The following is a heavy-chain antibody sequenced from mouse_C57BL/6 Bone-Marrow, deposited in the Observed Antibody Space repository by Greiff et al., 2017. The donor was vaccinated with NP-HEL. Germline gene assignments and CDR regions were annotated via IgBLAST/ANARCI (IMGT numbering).Heavy chain of an antibody. CDR3: AREYGSSSYYYAMDY. D-gene: IGHD1-1*01. CDR1: GYSITSGYY. Sequence: EVKLMESGPGLVKPSQSLSLTCSVTGYSITSGYYWNWIRQFPGNKLEWMGYISYDGSNNYNPSLKNRISITRDTSKNQFFLKLNSVTTEDTATYYCAREYGSSSYYYAMDYWGQGTSVTVSS. V-gene: IGHV3-6*01. J-gene: IGHJ4*01. CDR2: ISYDGSN.